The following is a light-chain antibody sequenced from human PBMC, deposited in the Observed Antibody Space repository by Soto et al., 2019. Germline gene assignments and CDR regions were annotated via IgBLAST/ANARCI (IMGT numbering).Light chain of an antibody. CDR2: KAS. J-gene: IGKJ1*01. V-gene: IGKV1-5*03. Sequence: DTQMTQSPSTVSASVGARITMTCRASQNIQRWFAWYQQKPGKAPKRWMYKASSLERGVHSRFSAGRSGLEFTLNISSVKPEDFATDHCLQYHSDWTFGQGTKVDIK. CDR3: LQYHSDWT. CDR1: QNIQRW.